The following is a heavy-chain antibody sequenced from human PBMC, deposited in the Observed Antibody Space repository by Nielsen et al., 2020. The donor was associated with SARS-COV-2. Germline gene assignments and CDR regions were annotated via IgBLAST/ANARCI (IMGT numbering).Heavy chain of an antibody. J-gene: IGHJ5*02. CDR3: ARAGGDYVLDWFDP. CDR1: GGSISSSSYY. Sequence: SETLSLTCTVSGGSISSSSYYWGWIRQPPGKGLEWIGSIYYSGSTYYNPSLKSRVTISVDTSKNQFSLKLSSVTAADTAVYYCARAGGDYVLDWFDPWGQGTLVTVSS. V-gene: IGHV4-39*07. CDR2: IYYSGST. D-gene: IGHD4-17*01.